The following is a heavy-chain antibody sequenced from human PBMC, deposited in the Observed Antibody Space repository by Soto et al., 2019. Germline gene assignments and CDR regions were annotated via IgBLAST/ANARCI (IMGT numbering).Heavy chain of an antibody. V-gene: IGHV1-18*01. CDR1: GYTFTSYG. CDR3: ASDPEIFDS. J-gene: IGHJ4*02. Sequence: ASVKVSCKASGYTFTSYGISWVRQAPGQGLEWMGWISAHNGNTKYVQKLQGRVTMTTDTSTSTAYMELRSLRSDDTAVYYCASDPEIFDSWGQGPLVTVSS. CDR2: ISAHNGNT.